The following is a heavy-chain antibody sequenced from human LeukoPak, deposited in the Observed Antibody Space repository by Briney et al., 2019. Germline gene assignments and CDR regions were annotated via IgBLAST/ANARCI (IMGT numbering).Heavy chain of an antibody. D-gene: IGHD4-17*01. CDR1: DGSFIGYF. CDR2: INHSGTT. CDR3: LRGPDSRYYDDPFVHFYGMDV. V-gene: IGHV4-34*01. J-gene: IGHJ6*02. Sequence: PSETLSLTCAVSDGSFIGYFWTWVRQPPGKGLEWIGEINHSGTTNHNPSLKSRLTLSVDTSKSQFSLNLRSVTAADTAVYFCLRGPDSRYYDDPFVHFYGMDVWGQGTTVTVSS.